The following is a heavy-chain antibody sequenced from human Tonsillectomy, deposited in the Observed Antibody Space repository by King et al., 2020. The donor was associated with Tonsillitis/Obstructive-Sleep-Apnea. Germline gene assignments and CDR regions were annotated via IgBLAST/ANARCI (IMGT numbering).Heavy chain of an antibody. CDR3: ARGGTAVAGYGIDV. D-gene: IGHD6-19*01. J-gene: IGHJ6*02. V-gene: IGHV4-34*01. CDR1: GGSFSGYY. CDR2: IDHSGST. Sequence: VQLQQWGAGLLKPSETLSLTCAVFGGSFSGYYWTWIRQPPGKGLEWIGEIDHSGSTNYNPSLKSRVTISVDNSQNQFSLKLSSVTAADTAVYYCARGGTAVAGYGIDVWGQGTTVTVSS.